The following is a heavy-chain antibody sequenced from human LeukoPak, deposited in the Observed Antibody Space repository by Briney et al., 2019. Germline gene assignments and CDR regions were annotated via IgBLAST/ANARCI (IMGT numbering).Heavy chain of an antibody. CDR1: GXTFSSYA. D-gene: IGHD6-13*01. Sequence: PGGSLRLSCAASGXTFSSYAMSWVRQAPGKGLECVSAISGSGGSTYYADSVKGRFTISRDNAKNSLYLQMNSLRAEDTAVYYCARDSQAAGIGNWFDPWGQGTLVTVSS. V-gene: IGHV3-23*01. J-gene: IGHJ5*02. CDR2: ISGSGGST. CDR3: ARDSQAAGIGNWFDP.